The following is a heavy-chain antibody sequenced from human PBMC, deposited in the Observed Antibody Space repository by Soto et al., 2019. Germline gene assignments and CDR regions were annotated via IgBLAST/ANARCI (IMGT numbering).Heavy chain of an antibody. CDR3: ARTRFLEWLYYYGMDV. CDR2: INHSGST. V-gene: IGHV4-34*01. Sequence: PSETLSLTCAVYGGSFSGYYWSWIRQPPGKGLEWIGEINHSGSTNYNPSLKSRVTTSVDTSKNQFSLKLSSVTAADTAVYYCARTRFLEWLYYYGMDVWGQGTTVTVSS. D-gene: IGHD3-3*01. CDR1: GGSFSGYY. J-gene: IGHJ6*02.